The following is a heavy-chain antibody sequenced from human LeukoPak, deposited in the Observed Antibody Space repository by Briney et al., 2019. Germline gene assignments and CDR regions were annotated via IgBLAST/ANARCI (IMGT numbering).Heavy chain of an antibody. J-gene: IGHJ4*02. D-gene: IGHD3-22*01. CDR1: GFTFSSYS. V-gene: IGHV3-48*04. CDR2: IRSSSSTI. Sequence: PGGSLRLSCAASGFTFSSYSMNWVRQAPGKGLEWVSFIRSSSSTIYYADSVKGRFTISRDNAKNSLYLQMNSLRAEDTAVYYCARDFPVYYYDSSGTYYFDYWGQGTLVTVSS. CDR3: ARDFPVYYYDSSGTYYFDY.